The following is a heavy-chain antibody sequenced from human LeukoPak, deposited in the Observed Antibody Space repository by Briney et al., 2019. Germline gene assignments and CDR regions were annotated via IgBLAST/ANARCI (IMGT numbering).Heavy chain of an antibody. CDR1: GYTFTSYG. J-gene: IGHJ4*02. Sequence: ASVKVSCKASGYTFTSYGISWVRQAPGQGLEWMGIINPSGGSTSYAQKFQGRVTMTRDTSTSTVYMELSSLRSEDTAVYYCARDINIAAAGFDYWGQGTLVTVSS. CDR3: ARDINIAAAGFDY. CDR2: INPSGGST. D-gene: IGHD6-13*01. V-gene: IGHV1-46*01.